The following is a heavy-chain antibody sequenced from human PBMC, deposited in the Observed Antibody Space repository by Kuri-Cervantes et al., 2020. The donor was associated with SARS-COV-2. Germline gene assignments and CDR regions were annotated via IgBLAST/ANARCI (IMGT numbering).Heavy chain of an antibody. CDR3: ARRHSSSWARITPPPAFDI. V-gene: IGHV3-74*01. CDR2: INPDGSYT. D-gene: IGHD6-13*01. CDR1: GFTFSGHW. Sequence: GESLKISCAASGFTFSGHWIHWVRPAPGKGLVWVSRINPDGSYTNNADSVKGRFTLSRDNAKSMLFLQMNSLRAEDTAVYYCARRHSSSWARITPPPAFDIWGQGTMVTVSS. J-gene: IGHJ3*02.